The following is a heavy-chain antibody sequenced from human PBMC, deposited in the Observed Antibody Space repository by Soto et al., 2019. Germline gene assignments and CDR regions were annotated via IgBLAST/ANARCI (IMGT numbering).Heavy chain of an antibody. CDR3: ARAGYSSSWYPNH. CDR2: INHSGST. CDR1: GGSFSGYY. Sequence: ASETLSLTCAVYGGSFSGYYWSWIRQPPGKGLEWIGEINHSGSTNYNPSLKSRVTISVDTSKNQFSLKLSSVTAADTAVYYCARAGYSSSWYPNHWGQGTLVTVSS. V-gene: IGHV4-34*01. D-gene: IGHD6-13*01. J-gene: IGHJ5*02.